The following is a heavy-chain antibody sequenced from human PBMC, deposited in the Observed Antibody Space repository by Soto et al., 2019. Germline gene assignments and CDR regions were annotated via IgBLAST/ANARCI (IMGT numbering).Heavy chain of an antibody. J-gene: IGHJ4*02. V-gene: IGHV1-69*01. D-gene: IGHD4-4*01. CDR2: IIPIFGTA. CDR3: ARDGPYSNFKFYAY. Sequence: QVQLVQSGAEVKKPGSSVKVSCKASGGTFSSYAISWVRQAPGQELEWMGGIIPIFGTANYAQKFQGRVTITADESTSTAYMELSSLRSEDTAVYYCARDGPYSNFKFYAYWGQGTLVTVSS. CDR1: GGTFSSYA.